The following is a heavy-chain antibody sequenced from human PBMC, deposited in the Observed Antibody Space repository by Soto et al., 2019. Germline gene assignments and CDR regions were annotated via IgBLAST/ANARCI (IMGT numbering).Heavy chain of an antibody. Sequence: SETLSLTCTVSGGSISSGGYYWSWIRQHPGKGLEWIGYIYYSGSTYYNPSLKSRVTISVDTSKNQFSLKLSSVTAADTAVYYCARDLSTPTRSGSYYNVGFDSGMDVWGQGTTVTVSS. CDR1: GGSISSGGYY. J-gene: IGHJ6*02. CDR3: ARDLSTPTRSGSYYNVGFDSGMDV. CDR2: IYYSGST. D-gene: IGHD3-10*01. V-gene: IGHV4-31*03.